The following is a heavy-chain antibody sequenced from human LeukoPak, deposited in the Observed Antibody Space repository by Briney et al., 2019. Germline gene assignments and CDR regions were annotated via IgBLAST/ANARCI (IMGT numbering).Heavy chain of an antibody. CDR2: IYTSGST. CDR3: ARRNYYYYMDV. V-gene: IGHV4-4*09. Sequence: PSETLSLTCTVSGGSISSYYWRWIRQPPGKGLEWIGYIYTSGSTNYNPSLKSRVTISVDTSKNQFSLKLSSVTAADTAVYYCARRNYYYYMDVWGKGTTVTVSS. CDR1: GGSISSYY. J-gene: IGHJ6*03.